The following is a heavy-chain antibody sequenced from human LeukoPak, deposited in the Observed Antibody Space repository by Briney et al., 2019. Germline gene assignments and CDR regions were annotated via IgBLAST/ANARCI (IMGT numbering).Heavy chain of an antibody. CDR3: ARHLIQGGEE. CDR2: INPNSGDT. J-gene: IGHJ4*02. D-gene: IGHD5-18*01. CDR1: GYTFTGYY. Sequence: GASVKVSCKASGYTFTGYYIHWVRQAPGQGLEWMGWINPNSGDTDYAQRFQGRVTMTRDTSIFTAYMELSRLTSDDTAVYHCARHLIQGGEEWGQGTLVTVSS. V-gene: IGHV1-2*02.